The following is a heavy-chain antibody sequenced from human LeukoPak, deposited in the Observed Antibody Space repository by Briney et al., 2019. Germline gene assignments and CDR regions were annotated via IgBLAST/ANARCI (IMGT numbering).Heavy chain of an antibody. D-gene: IGHD1-14*01. CDR3: ARPNRDALFDY. CDR2: IYPGDSNT. CDR1: GYSFTNYW. Sequence: VEALKISCEVSGYSFTNYWIGWVRQMPGKGLEWMGIIYPGDSNTIYSPSFQGQVTISADKSISTVYLQWSSLKASDTAIYYCARPNRDALFDYWGQGTLVTVSS. V-gene: IGHV5-51*01. J-gene: IGHJ4*02.